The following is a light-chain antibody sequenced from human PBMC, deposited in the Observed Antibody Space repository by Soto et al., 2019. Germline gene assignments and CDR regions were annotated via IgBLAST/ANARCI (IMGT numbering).Light chain of an antibody. J-gene: IGLJ3*02. V-gene: IGLV2-23*02. CDR3: CSYAGSSTPWV. CDR1: SSDVGSYNL. Sequence: QSALTQPASVSGSPGQSITISCTGTSSDVGSYNLVSWYQQHTGKAPKLMIYEVSKRPSGVSNRFSGSKSGNTASLTISGLQAEDEADYYCCSYAGSSTPWVFGGGTKLTVL. CDR2: EVS.